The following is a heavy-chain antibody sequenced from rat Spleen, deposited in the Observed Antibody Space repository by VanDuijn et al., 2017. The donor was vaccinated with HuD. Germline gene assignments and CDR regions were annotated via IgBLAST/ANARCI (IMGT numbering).Heavy chain of an antibody. J-gene: IGHJ2*01. CDR2: ISSAGGRN. CDR3: ARHGYNSYFDY. D-gene: IGHD1-9*01. CDR1: GFTFIDYY. Sequence: EVQLVESDGGLVQPGRSLKLSCAASGFTFIDYYMAWVRQAPTKGLAWVATISSAGGRNFYRGSVKGRFTISRDNAKSTLYLQMDSLRSEDTATYYCARHGYNSYFDYWGQGVMVTVSS. V-gene: IGHV5-29*01.